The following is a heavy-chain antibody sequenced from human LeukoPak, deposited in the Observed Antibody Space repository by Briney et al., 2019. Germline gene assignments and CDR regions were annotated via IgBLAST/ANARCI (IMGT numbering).Heavy chain of an antibody. D-gene: IGHD6-13*01. CDR3: ARGRGGAAAGNKWFDP. CDR1: GGSISNSHYY. V-gene: IGHV4-39*01. Sequence: PSETLSLTCTVSGGSISNSHYYWGWIRQPPGKGLEWIGNIYYSGSTYYNSSLKSRVTISVDTSKNQFSLKLSSVTAADTAVYYCARGRGGAAAGNKWFDPWGQGTLVTVSS. J-gene: IGHJ5*02. CDR2: IYYSGST.